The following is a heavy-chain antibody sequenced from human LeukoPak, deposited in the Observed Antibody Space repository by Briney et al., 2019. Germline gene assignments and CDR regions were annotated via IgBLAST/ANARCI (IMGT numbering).Heavy chain of an antibody. CDR1: GYTFTSYG. V-gene: IGHV1-18*04. Sequence: ASVKVSCKASGYTFTSYGISWVRQAPGQGLEWMGWISAYNGNTNYAQKLKGRVTMPTDTSTSTAYTELRSLRSDDTAVYYCARSGYYGSGSYHNWFDPWGQGTLVTVSS. D-gene: IGHD3-10*01. J-gene: IGHJ5*02. CDR2: ISAYNGNT. CDR3: ARSGYYGSGSYHNWFDP.